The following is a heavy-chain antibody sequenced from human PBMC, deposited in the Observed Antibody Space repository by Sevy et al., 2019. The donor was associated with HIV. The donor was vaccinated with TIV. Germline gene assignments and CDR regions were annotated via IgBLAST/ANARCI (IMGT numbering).Heavy chain of an antibody. Sequence: GGSLRLSCAVSGFNFNIYSMSWVRQAPGKGMEWVSTLSFGCGKINYADSVKGRFIISRDDSKNTLYLQMNSLRAEDTAVYFCAREGCSRPHDYWGQGTLVTVSS. V-gene: IGHV3-23*01. CDR1: GFNFNIYS. J-gene: IGHJ4*02. CDR3: AREGCSRPHDY. CDR2: LSFGCGKI. D-gene: IGHD3-10*02.